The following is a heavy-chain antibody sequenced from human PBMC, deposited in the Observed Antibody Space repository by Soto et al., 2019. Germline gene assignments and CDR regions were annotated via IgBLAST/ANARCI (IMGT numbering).Heavy chain of an antibody. V-gene: IGHV3-21*01. D-gene: IGHD6-6*01. Sequence: EVQLVESGGGLVKPGGSLRLSCAASGFTFSTYTMNWVHQAPGKGLEWVSSITSSDYISYADSVKGRLTISRDNAKNSLFLQMNSLRADDTAVYYCARETEYSNGWTNWFDPWGQGTLVTVSS. J-gene: IGHJ5*02. CDR3: ARETEYSNGWTNWFDP. CDR1: GFTFSTYT. CDR2: ITSSDYI.